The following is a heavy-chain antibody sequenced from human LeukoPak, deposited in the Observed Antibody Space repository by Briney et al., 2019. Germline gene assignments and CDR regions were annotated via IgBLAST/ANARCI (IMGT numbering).Heavy chain of an antibody. V-gene: IGHV3-48*03. CDR2: ISSSGSTI. CDR3: ARGRELLSYYYYMDV. Sequence: GGSLRLSCAASGFTFSSYEMNWVRQAPGKGLEWVSYISSSGSTIYYADSVKGRFTISRDNAKNSLYLQMNSLRAEDTAVYYRARGRELLSYYYYMDVWGKGTTVTISS. CDR1: GFTFSSYE. D-gene: IGHD1-26*01. J-gene: IGHJ6*03.